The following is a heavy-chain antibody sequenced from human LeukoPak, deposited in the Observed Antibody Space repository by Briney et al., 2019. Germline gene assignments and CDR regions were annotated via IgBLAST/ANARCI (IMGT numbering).Heavy chain of an antibody. CDR1: GFTISSYS. CDR3: ARDYSSSWYFPFDY. J-gene: IGHJ4*02. D-gene: IGHD6-13*01. CDR2: ISSSSSYI. V-gene: IGHV3-21*01. Sequence: GGSLRLSCAASGFTISSYSMNWVRQAPGKGLEWDSSISSSSSYIYYADSVKGRFTISRDNAKNSLYLQMNSLRAEDTAVYYCARDYSSSWYFPFDYWGQGTLVTVSS.